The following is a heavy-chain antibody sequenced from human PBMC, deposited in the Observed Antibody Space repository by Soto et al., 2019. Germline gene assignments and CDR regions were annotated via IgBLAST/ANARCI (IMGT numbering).Heavy chain of an antibody. CDR2: IIPIFGTA. CDR1: GGTFSSYA. D-gene: IGHD6-19*01. Sequence: GASVKVSCKASGGTFSSYAISWVRQAPGQGLEWMGGIIPIFGTANYAQKFQGRVTITADESTSTAYMELSSLRSEDTAVYYCARAILEPYSSGWYCDYWGQGTLVTVSS. V-gene: IGHV1-69*13. CDR3: ARAILEPYSSGWYCDY. J-gene: IGHJ4*02.